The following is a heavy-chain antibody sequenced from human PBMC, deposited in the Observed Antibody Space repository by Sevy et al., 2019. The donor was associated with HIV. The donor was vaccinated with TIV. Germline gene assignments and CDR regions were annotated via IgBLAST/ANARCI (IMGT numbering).Heavy chain of an antibody. CDR3: ARVSTMVEEVTYFFDY. J-gene: IGHJ4*02. D-gene: IGHD3-10*01. Sequence: SETLSLTCGVSGASVRSGNYYWSWIRQAPGKGLEWIGYIHYRGSTNYTPSLKSRVTISVDTSKNQFSLRLISVTDADTAVLYCARVSTMVEEVTYFFDYWGQGTLVTVSS. CDR2: IHYRGST. V-gene: IGHV4-61*01. CDR1: GASVRSGNYY.